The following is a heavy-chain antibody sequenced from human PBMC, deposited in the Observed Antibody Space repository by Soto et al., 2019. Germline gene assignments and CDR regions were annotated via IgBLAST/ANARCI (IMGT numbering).Heavy chain of an antibody. J-gene: IGHJ6*03. V-gene: IGHV6-1*01. D-gene: IGHD1-7*01. CDR2: TYYRSRWYN. Sequence: QVQLQQSGPGLVRPSQTLSLTCAISGDSVSSNSAAWNWIRQSPSRGLEWLGRTYYRSRWYNDYAVSLKSRLTVRPDTSKNHFSLYLNSVTPEDSAVYYCAGNTSLQWYYMDVWDKGTTVTVSS. CDR3: AGNTSLQWYYMDV. CDR1: GDSVSSNSAA.